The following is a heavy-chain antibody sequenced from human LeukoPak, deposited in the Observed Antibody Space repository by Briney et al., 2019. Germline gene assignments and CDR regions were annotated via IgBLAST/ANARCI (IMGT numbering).Heavy chain of an antibody. CDR2: IYYSGST. CDR3: ARVWANYYGSGSYYKRAFDY. Sequence: SETLSLTCTVSGDSISSSSYYWGWIRQPPGKGLEWIGSIYYSGSTYYNPSLKSRVTISVDTSKNQFSLKLSSVTAADTAVYYCARVWANYYGSGSYYKRAFDYWGQGTLVTVSS. CDR1: GDSISSSSYY. V-gene: IGHV4-39*07. J-gene: IGHJ4*02. D-gene: IGHD3-10*01.